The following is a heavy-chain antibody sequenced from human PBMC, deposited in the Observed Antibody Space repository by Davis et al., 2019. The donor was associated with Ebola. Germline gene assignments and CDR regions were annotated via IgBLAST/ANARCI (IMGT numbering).Heavy chain of an antibody. J-gene: IGHJ6*04. V-gene: IGHV1-46*01. CDR3: ARVDGGIVGANYGMDV. Sequence: ASVKVSCKASGYTFTSYYMHWVRQAPGQGLEWMGIINPSGGSTSYAQKFQGRVTMTRDTSISTAYMELSRLRSDDTAVYYCARVDGGIVGANYGMDVWGKGTTVTVSS. D-gene: IGHD1-26*01. CDR1: GYTFTSYY. CDR2: INPSGGST.